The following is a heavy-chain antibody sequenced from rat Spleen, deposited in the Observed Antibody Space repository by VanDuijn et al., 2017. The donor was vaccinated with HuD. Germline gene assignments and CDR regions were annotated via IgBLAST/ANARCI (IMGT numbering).Heavy chain of an antibody. CDR2: IWGNGNA. CDR1: GFSLTSYT. CDR3: ARSDYSSPYYFDY. J-gene: IGHJ2*01. Sequence: QVQLKESGPGLVQPSQTLSLTCTVSGFSLTSYTVSWVRQPPGKGLEWMGVIWGNGNANYNSPLKSRLSISRDTSKSQVYLEMTSLQTEDTAMYFCARSDYSSPYYFDYWGQGVMVTVSS. V-gene: IGHV2-13*01. D-gene: IGHD1-2*01.